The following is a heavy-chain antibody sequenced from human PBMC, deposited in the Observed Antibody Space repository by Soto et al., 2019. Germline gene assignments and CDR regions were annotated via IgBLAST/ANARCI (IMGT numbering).Heavy chain of an antibody. CDR3: ARPPPGKSSDAFDI. CDR1: GGSISSSSYY. Sequence: QLQLQESGPGLVKPSETLSLTCTVSGGSISSSSYYWGWIRQPPGKGLEWIGSIYYSGSTYYNPSLKSRVTISVDTSKNQFSLKLSSVTAADTAVYYCARPPPGKSSDAFDIWGQGTMVTVSS. D-gene: IGHD3-10*01. J-gene: IGHJ3*02. CDR2: IYYSGST. V-gene: IGHV4-39*01.